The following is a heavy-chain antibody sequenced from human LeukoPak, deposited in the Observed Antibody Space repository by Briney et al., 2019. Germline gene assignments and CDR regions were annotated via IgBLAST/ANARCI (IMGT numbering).Heavy chain of an antibody. CDR1: GFTFSNYW. V-gene: IGHV3-7*01. D-gene: IGHD4-17*01. CDR3: ARDDPESTTTPFGY. Sequence: GGSLRLSCAASGFTFSNYWMSWVRQAPGKGLEWVANIKQDESEKYYVDSVKGRFTISRDNAKNSLYLQMNSLRAEDTAIYYCARDDPESTTTPFGYWGQGTLVTVSS. CDR2: IKQDESEK. J-gene: IGHJ4*02.